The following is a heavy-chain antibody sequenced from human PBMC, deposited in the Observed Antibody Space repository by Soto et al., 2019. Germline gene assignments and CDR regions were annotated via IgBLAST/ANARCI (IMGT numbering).Heavy chain of an antibody. J-gene: IGHJ6*03. CDR2: ISGSGGTS. CDR1: GFTFNNYA. Sequence: GGSLRLSCAASGFTFNNYAMGWVRQAPGKGLEWVSSISGSGGTSYYADSVKVRFTISRDNSKNTLYLQMNSLRVEDTAAYYCAKMVSAPRGYHYDDFYMDVWGKGTTVTVSS. V-gene: IGHV3-23*01. D-gene: IGHD2-15*01. CDR3: AKMVSAPRGYHYDDFYMDV.